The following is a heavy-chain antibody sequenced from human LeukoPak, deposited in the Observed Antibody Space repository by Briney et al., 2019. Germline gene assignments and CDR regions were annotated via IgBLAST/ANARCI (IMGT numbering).Heavy chain of an antibody. CDR1: GYSISSGYY. V-gene: IGHV4-38-2*02. Sequence: SETLSLTCSVSGYSISSGYYWGWIRQPPGKGLEWIGSIYYSGSTYYNPSLKSRVTISVDTSKNQISLKLSSVTAADTAVYYCARDPGIAVAGPPGWLDYWGQGTLVTVSS. D-gene: IGHD6-19*01. CDR2: IYYSGST. J-gene: IGHJ4*02. CDR3: ARDPGIAVAGPPGWLDY.